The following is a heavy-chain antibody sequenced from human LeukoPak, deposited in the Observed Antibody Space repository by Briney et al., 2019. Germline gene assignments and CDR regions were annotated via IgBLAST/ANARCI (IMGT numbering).Heavy chain of an antibody. D-gene: IGHD7-27*01. Sequence: PGGSLRLSCAASGFTFSDYGMHWVRQAPGKGLEWVAVIWHDGSNKYYADSVQGRFTTSRDSSKDTLYLQMNSLRAEDTAVYYCAKDGDAGTSYYFYYMDVWGKGTTVTVSS. V-gene: IGHV3-33*06. CDR1: GFTFSDYG. CDR3: AKDGDAGTSYYFYYMDV. CDR2: IWHDGSNK. J-gene: IGHJ6*03.